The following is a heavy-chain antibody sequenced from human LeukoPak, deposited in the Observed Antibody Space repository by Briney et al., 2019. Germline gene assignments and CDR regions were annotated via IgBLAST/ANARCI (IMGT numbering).Heavy chain of an antibody. CDR2: ISSSGSTI. J-gene: IGHJ4*02. V-gene: IGHV3-48*03. Sequence: PGGSLRLSCAASGFTFSSYEMNWVRQAPGMGLEWVSYISSSGSTIYYADSVKGRFTISRDNAKNSLYLQMNSLRAEDTAVYYCASPLGVHSDYFDYWGQGTLVTVSS. CDR3: ASPLGVHSDYFDY. CDR1: GFTFSSYE. D-gene: IGHD2-8*01.